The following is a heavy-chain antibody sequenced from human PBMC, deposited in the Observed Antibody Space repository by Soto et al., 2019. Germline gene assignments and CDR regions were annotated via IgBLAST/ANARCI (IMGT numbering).Heavy chain of an antibody. CDR1: GYTLTTYG. D-gene: IGHD3-10*01. Sequence: QVQLVQSGAEVKKPGASVKVSCKASGYTLTTYGISWVRQAPGQGLEWMGWVRTYSGNTNYAPKLQGRVTITTDTSTSTTYLELRSLRTDDTAVYYCARGGFYGSGSYYLYWGQGTLVTVSS. V-gene: IGHV1-18*01. J-gene: IGHJ4*02. CDR3: ARGGFYGSGSYYLY. CDR2: VRTYSGNT.